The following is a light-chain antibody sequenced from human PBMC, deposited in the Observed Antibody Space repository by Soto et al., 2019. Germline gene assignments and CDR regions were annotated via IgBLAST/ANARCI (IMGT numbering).Light chain of an antibody. V-gene: IGKV1-5*01. CDR3: QQYHRYSRT. Sequence: DIQMTQSPSTLSASVGDRVTITCRASQSISSWLAWYQQKPGKAPKLLIYDASSLKSGVPSRFSGSGSGTEFTLTISSLQPDDLATYYCQQYHRYSRTFGQGTKVDIK. CDR1: QSISSW. CDR2: DAS. J-gene: IGKJ1*01.